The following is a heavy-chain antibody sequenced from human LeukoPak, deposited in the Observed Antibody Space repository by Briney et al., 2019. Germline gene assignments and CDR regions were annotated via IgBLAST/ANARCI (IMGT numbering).Heavy chain of an antibody. D-gene: IGHD6-13*01. CDR2: IKQDGSEK. CDR1: GFTFSSYW. V-gene: IGHV3-7*01. J-gene: IGHJ6*03. CDR3: ARDFPWAAAGTGDFYYYYYYMDV. Sequence: SGGSLRLSCAASGFTFSSYWMSWVRQAPGKGLEWVANIKQDGSEKYYVDSVKGRFTISRDNAKNSLYLQMNSLRAEDTAVYYCARDFPWAAAGTGDFYYYYYYMDVWGKGTTVTVSS.